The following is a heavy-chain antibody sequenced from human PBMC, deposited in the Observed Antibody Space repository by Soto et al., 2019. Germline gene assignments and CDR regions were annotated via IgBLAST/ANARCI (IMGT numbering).Heavy chain of an antibody. CDR1: GGSVSSGSYY. CDR3: ARALRSRPEGYYGMDV. D-gene: IGHD6-13*01. CDR2: IYYSGST. Sequence: QVQLQESGPGLVKPSETLSLTCTVSGGSVSSGSYYWSWIRQPPGKGLEWIGYIYYSGSTNYNPSLKSRVTISGDTSKNQFSLKLSSVTAADTAVYYCARALRSRPEGYYGMDVWGQGTTVTVSS. J-gene: IGHJ6*02. V-gene: IGHV4-61*01.